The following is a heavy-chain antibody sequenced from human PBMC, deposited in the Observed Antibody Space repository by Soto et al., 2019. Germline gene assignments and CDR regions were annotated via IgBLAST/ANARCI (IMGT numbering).Heavy chain of an antibody. Sequence: EVQLVESGGGLVQPGGSLRLSCAASGFTFSSYWLNWVRQAPGEGLVWVSRINSDGSSTRYADSVKGRFTISRDNAKNTLYLQMNNLRAEDTAVYYCATQIAAGGGGWGQGTLVTVSS. V-gene: IGHV3-74*01. J-gene: IGHJ4*02. D-gene: IGHD6-13*01. CDR3: ATQIAAGGGG. CDR2: INSDGSST. CDR1: GFTFSSYW.